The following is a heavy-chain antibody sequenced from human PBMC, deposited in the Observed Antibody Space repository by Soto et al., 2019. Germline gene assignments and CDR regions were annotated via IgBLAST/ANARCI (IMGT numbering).Heavy chain of an antibody. CDR3: ANTRAVVGFVAEDEYFQH. J-gene: IGHJ1*01. D-gene: IGHD2-15*01. CDR2: TYWDEDK. V-gene: IGHV2-5*02. Sequence: LTLKESGPTLGKPTQTLTMTCTFSWFSLSTSGVGVGWSRQPPGKSLEWLALTYWDEDKRYSPSLKSRHTITKDTAKTQVVLTKTTVAPADTATYSCANTRAVVGFVAEDEYFQHRGQSNLVTRSS. CDR1: WFSLSTSGVG.